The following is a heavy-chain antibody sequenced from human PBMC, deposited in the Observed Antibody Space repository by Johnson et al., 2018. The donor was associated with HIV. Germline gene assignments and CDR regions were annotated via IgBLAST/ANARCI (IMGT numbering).Heavy chain of an antibody. J-gene: IGHJ3*02. D-gene: IGHD3-16*01. CDR2: IGSAGDT. Sequence: EVQLVESGGGVVQPGRSLRLSCAASGFTFSSYAMHWVRQATVKSLEWVSAIGSAGDTYYSGSVKGRFTISRESAKNSLYLQMNSLRAGDTAVYYCVRDRRGGAFDIWGQGTMVTVSS. CDR3: VRDRRGGAFDI. V-gene: IGHV3-13*01. CDR1: GFTFSSYA.